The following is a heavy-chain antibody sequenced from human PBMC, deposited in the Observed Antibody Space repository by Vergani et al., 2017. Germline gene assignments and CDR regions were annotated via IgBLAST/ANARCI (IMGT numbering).Heavy chain of an antibody. Sequence: EVQLVESGGGLVQPGGSLRLSCAASGFTVSSNYMSWVRQSPGKGMEWVSVIYSGGSTYYADSVKGRFTSSRHNSKNTLYRQMNSLRGEDTAVYYCARHEANNPRDSDIWGQGTMVTVSS. V-gene: IGHV3-53*04. CDR2: IYSGGST. D-gene: IGHD1/OR15-1a*01. J-gene: IGHJ3*02. CDR1: GFTVSSNY. CDR3: ARHEANNPRDSDI.